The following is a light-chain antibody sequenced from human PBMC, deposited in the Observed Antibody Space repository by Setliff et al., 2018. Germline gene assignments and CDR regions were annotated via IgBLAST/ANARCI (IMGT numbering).Light chain of an antibody. Sequence: QSALTQPASVSGSPGQSITISCSGTTSDIGTYNYVSWYQQYPGKAPKLVIYDVSKRPSGVSNRFSGSKSGNTASLTISGLQAEDEADYYCCSYAGISTFGPYVFGTGTKGTVL. CDR3: CSYAGISTFGPYV. CDR2: DVS. CDR1: TSDIGTYNY. V-gene: IGLV2-23*02. J-gene: IGLJ1*01.